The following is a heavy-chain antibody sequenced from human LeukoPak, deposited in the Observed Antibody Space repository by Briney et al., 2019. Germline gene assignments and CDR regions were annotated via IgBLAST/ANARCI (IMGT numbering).Heavy chain of an antibody. D-gene: IGHD2-15*01. Sequence: GGSLRLSCAASGFTFSSYGMHWVRQAPGKGLEWVAVISYDGSNKYYADSVKGRFTISSDNSKNTLYLQMNSLRPEDTAVYFCASGIYCSGGSCYSAFGYWGQGTLVTVSS. CDR3: ASGIYCSGGSCYSAFGY. V-gene: IGHV3-30*03. CDR1: GFTFSSYG. CDR2: ISYDGSNK. J-gene: IGHJ4*02.